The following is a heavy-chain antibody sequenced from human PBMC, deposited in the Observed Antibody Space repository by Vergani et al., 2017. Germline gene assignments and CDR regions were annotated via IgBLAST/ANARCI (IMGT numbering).Heavy chain of an antibody. CDR2: IYYSGST. J-gene: IGHJ3*02. V-gene: IGHV4-39*01. D-gene: IGHD5-18*01. Sequence: QVQLQESGPGLVKPSETLSLTCTVSNDSVSNTLYYWGWIRPTPGKGLEWIGSIYYSGSTYYNPSLESRVTMSVDTSKSQFSLKLSSVTAADTAVYYCARNVPGIQLWQAFDIWGQGTMVTVSS. CDR1: NDSVSNTLYY. CDR3: ARNVPGIQLWQAFDI.